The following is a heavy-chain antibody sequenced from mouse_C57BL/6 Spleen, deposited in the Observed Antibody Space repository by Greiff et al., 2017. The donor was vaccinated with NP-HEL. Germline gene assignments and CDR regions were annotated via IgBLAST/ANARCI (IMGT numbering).Heavy chain of an antibody. J-gene: IGHJ2*01. Sequence: VQLKESGGDLVKPGGSLKLSCAASGFTFSSYGMSWVRQTPDKRLEWVATISSGGSYTYYPDSVKGRFTISRDNAKNTLYLQMSSLKSEDTAMYYCASYYGYYFDYWGQGTTLTVSS. V-gene: IGHV5-6*01. CDR2: ISSGGSYT. CDR3: ASYYGYYFDY. D-gene: IGHD1-1*01. CDR1: GFTFSSYG.